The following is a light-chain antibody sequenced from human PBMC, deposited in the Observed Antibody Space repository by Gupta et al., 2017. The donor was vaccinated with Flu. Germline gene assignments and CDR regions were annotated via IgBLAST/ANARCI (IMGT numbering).Light chain of an antibody. CDR3: QQYANLHLT. Sequence: QQRQAKAPKILIYDASTLDTAVPSRFSGSGSGTDVTFTISSLQSEDIATYYCQQYANLHLTFAGGTKVELK. J-gene: IGKJ4*01. V-gene: IGKV1-33*01. CDR2: DAS.